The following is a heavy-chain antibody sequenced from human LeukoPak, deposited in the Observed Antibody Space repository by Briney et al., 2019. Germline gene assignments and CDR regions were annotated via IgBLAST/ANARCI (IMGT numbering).Heavy chain of an antibody. D-gene: IGHD5-18*01. V-gene: IGHV3-21*01. J-gene: IGHJ4*02. CDR2: IGGSSSYI. Sequence: GGSLSLFCAASGFIFSRYSTNSARQAPGKGLECVSVIGGSSSYIYSADSVKGRFTNSRDNTKNSLYQKMNNLRAEDTAVYYCARGEAAIAKPIDYWGQGTLVTVSS. CDR3: ARGEAAIAKPIDY. CDR1: GFIFSRYS.